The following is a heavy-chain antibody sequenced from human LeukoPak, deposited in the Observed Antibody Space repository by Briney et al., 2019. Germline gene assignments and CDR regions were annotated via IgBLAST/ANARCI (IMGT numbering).Heavy chain of an antibody. CDR1: GGSISSYY. CDR2: IYYSGST. J-gene: IGHJ4*02. Sequence: SETLSLTCTVSGGSISSYYWSWIRQPPGKGLEWIGYIYYSGSTDYNPSLKSRVTISVDTSKNQFSLKLSSVTAADTAVYYCARGGSHGDYEFDYWGQGTLVTVSS. D-gene: IGHD4-17*01. CDR3: ARGGSHGDYEFDY. V-gene: IGHV4-59*01.